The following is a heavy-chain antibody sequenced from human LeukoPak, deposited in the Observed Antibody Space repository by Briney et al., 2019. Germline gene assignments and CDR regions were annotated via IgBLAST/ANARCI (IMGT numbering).Heavy chain of an antibody. CDR3: ARDLAGFQEPRYYYYMDV. CDR1: GFTVRRNV. J-gene: IGHJ6*03. D-gene: IGHD1-14*01. Sequence: GGSLRLASVASGFTVRRNVMSWVRQAPGKGLEWVSLIYSDDRAFYANSVKGRFTISRNNSKNTLFLQMSSLKPEDTAIYYCARDLAGFQEPRYYYYMDVWGKGTTVTVSS. CDR2: IYSDDRA. V-gene: IGHV3-66*02.